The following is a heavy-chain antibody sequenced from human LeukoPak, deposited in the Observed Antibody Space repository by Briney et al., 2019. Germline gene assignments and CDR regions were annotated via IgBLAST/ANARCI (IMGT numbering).Heavy chain of an antibody. J-gene: IGHJ3*02. V-gene: IGHV1-46*01. Sequence: ASVKVSCKASGYTFSNYYIHWVRQAPGQGLEWMGIINPSGGSRSYAQKFQGRLTVTRDTSTSTVYMELSSLRSDDTAVYYCARDLLGNYYGSGRRAFDIWGQGTMVTVSS. D-gene: IGHD3-10*01. CDR1: GYTFSNYY. CDR2: INPSGGSR. CDR3: ARDLLGNYYGSGRRAFDI.